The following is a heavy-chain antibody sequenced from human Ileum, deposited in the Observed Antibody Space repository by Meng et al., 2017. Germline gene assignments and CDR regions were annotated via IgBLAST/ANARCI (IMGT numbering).Heavy chain of an antibody. CDR1: GYTFTDYY. D-gene: IGHD6-13*01. J-gene: IGHJ4*02. CDR2: INPKSGIR. V-gene: IGHV1-2*06. CDR3: SGASSSSYLGY. Sequence: QVQLGRSGAEGKKPGASGKGSCKTSGYTFTDYYIKWLRQAPGQGLEWMGRINPKSGIRHYAQKFQGRVTMTSDTSTSTAYMEVSGLTSDDTAVYYCSGASSSSYLGYWGQGTLVTVSS.